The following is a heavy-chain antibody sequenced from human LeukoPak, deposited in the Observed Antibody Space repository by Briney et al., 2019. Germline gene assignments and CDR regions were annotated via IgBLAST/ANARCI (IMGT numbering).Heavy chain of an antibody. CDR1: GYTFTVYY. D-gene: IGHD1-26*01. Sequence: ASVKVSYKASGYTFTVYYMHWVRQAPGQGLEWMGWINPNSGGTNYAQKFQGRVTMARDTSISTAYMELSRLRSDDTAVYYCALALGAHFDYWGQGTLVTVSS. J-gene: IGHJ4*02. CDR2: INPNSGGT. CDR3: ALALGAHFDY. V-gene: IGHV1-2*02.